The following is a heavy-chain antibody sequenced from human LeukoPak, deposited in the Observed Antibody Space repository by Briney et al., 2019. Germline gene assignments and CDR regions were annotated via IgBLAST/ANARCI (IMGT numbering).Heavy chain of an antibody. CDR1: GGSISSSSYY. CDR3: ATSRSYWFDP. V-gene: IGHV4-39*07. J-gene: IGHJ5*02. CDR2: IYYSGST. Sequence: SETLSLTCTVSGGSISSSSYYWGWIRQPPGKGLEWIGSIYYSGSTYYNPSLKSRVTISVDTSKNQFSLKLSSVTAADTAVYYCATSRSYWFDPWGQGTLVTVSS. D-gene: IGHD3-16*01.